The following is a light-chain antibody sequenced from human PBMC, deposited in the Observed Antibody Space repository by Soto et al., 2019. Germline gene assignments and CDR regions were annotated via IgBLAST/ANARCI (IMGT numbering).Light chain of an antibody. V-gene: IGLV1-51*01. CDR1: SSNIGNNY. CDR2: DSN. J-gene: IGLJ2*01. Sequence: QSVLTQPPSVSAAPRQTVTISCSGSSSNIGNNYVSWFQQLPGTAPKLLIYDSNKRPSGIPDRFSGSKSGTSATLGITGLQTGDEADYYCGTWDSSLSAGVFGGGTKLTVL. CDR3: GTWDSSLSAGV.